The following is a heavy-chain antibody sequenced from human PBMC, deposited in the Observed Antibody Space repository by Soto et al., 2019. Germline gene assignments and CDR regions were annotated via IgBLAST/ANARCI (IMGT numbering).Heavy chain of an antibody. CDR1: GYTFTSYG. CDR2: ISASNGNT. D-gene: IGHD4-4*01. V-gene: IGHV1-18*01. J-gene: IGHJ6*03. CDR3: ARGQYYYYIDV. Sequence: QVQLVQSGAEVKKPGASVRVSCKASGYTFTSYGVSWVRQAPGQGPEWMGWISASNGNTKYEQKFQGRVTMTTDTATTTAYMELRSLRSDDTAVYYCARGQYYYYIDVWGKGTTVTISS.